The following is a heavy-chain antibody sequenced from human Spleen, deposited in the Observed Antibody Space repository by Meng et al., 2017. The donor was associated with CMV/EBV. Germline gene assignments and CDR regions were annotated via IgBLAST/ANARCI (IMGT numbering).Heavy chain of an antibody. V-gene: IGHV4-34*01. CDR2: INHSGST. D-gene: IGHD2-21*01. Sequence: FSGYYWSWIRQPPGKGLEWIGEINHSGSTNYNPSLKSRVTISVDTSKNQFSLKLSSVTAADTAVYYCAGEGRLGYNTRGGELYNWFDPWGQGTLVTVSS. CDR1: FSGYY. J-gene: IGHJ5*02. CDR3: AGEGRLGYNTRGGELYNWFDP.